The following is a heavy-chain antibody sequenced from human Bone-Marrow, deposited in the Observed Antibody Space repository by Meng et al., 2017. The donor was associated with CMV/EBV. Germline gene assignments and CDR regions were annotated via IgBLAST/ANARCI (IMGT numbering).Heavy chain of an antibody. CDR2: ISSSGSTI. J-gene: IGHJ4*02. D-gene: IGHD3-9*01. CDR1: GFTFSSYA. CDR3: AREGIYYDILTGYYRGGFDY. Sequence: GESLKISCAASGFTFSSYAMSWVRQAPGKGLEWVSYISSSGSTIYYADSVKGRFTISRDNAKNSLYLQMNSLRAEDTAVYYCAREGIYYDILTGYYRGGFDYWGQGTLVTVSS. V-gene: IGHV3-48*03.